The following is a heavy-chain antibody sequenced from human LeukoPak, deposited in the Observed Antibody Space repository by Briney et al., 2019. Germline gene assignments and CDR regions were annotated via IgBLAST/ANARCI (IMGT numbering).Heavy chain of an antibody. CDR3: ARGPMVVANGVLGYFDI. CDR1: GGTFSIYA. CDR2: IIPIFGRT. J-gene: IGHJ2*01. Sequence: SVKVSCKASGGTFSIYAINWVRQAPGQGREWMGGIIPIFGRTNYAQGFQERVTITAGESTRTAYMELSSLKSGDTAVYYCARGPMVVANGVLGYFDIWGRGTLVTVSS. V-gene: IGHV1-69*13. D-gene: IGHD2-8*01.